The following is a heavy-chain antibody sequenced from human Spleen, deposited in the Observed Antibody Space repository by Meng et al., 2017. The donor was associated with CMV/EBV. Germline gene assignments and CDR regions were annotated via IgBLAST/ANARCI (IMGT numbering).Heavy chain of an antibody. CDR3: VRDQGGESMIAVLIERFGMDV. J-gene: IGHJ6*02. CDR1: GFTFDSYW. D-gene: IGHD3-22*01. V-gene: IGHV3-30*03. CDR2: ISYDGSNK. Sequence: GESLKISCAASGFTFDSYWMTWVRQAPGKGLEWVAVISYDGSNKYTADSVQGRLTISRDNSKNNLYLQMNSLTVEDTAVYYCVRDQGGESMIAVLIERFGMDVWGQGTTVTVSS.